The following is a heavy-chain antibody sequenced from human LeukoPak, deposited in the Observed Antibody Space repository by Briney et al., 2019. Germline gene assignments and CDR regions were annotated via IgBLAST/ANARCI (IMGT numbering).Heavy chain of an antibody. V-gene: IGHV1-69-2*01. D-gene: IGHD3-22*01. J-gene: IGHJ4*02. CDR2: VDPEDGET. CDR1: GYTFTDYY. Sequence: ASVKVSCKVSGYTFTDYYMHWVRQAPGKGLEWMGLVDPEDGETIYAEKFQGRVTITADTSTDTAYMELSSLRSEDTAVYYCATTYYYDSSGFIWGQGTLVTVSS. CDR3: ATTYYYDSSGFI.